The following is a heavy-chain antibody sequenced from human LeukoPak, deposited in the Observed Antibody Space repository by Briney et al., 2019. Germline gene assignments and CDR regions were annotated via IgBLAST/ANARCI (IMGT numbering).Heavy chain of an antibody. CDR3: ATDARYSSSASDAFDI. D-gene: IGHD6-6*01. Sequence: ASVKVSCKVSGYTLTELSMHWVRQAPGKGLEWMGGFDPEDGETIYAQKSQGRVTMTEDTSTDTAYMELNSLRSEDTAVYYCATDARYSSSASDAFDIWGQGTMVTVSS. CDR2: FDPEDGET. V-gene: IGHV1-24*01. J-gene: IGHJ3*02. CDR1: GYTLTELS.